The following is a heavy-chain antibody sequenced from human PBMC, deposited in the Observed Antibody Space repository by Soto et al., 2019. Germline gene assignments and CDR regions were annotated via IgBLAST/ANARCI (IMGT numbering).Heavy chain of an antibody. CDR3: VRGGRGYTKDDVFDV. D-gene: IGHD2-2*02. Sequence: GGSLRLSCAASGFTFSPYSMNWVRQAPGKGLEWVSSISSSGTYMYYADSVKGRFTISRDDAKNSLYLQMNSLRAGDTAMYYCVRGGRGYTKDDVFDVWGQGTMVTVAS. CDR1: GFTFSPYS. CDR2: ISSSGTYM. V-gene: IGHV3-21*01. J-gene: IGHJ3*01.